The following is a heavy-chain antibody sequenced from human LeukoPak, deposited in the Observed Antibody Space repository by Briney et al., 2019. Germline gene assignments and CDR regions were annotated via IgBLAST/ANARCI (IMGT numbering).Heavy chain of an antibody. D-gene: IGHD5-18*01. J-gene: IGHJ4*02. V-gene: IGHV4-59*08. CDR2: IYYSGIT. CDR1: GGSISYYY. CDR3: ARHLKTDMVKAHFDY. Sequence: SETLSLTCTVSGGSISYYYWSWIRPPPGKGLEWIGYIYYSGITNYNPSLKSRVTISVDTSKNQFSLKLSSVTAADTAVYYCARHLKTDMVKAHFDYWGQGTLVTVSS.